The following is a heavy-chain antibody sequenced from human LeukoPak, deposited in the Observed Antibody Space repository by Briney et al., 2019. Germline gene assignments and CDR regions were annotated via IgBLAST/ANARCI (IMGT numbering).Heavy chain of an antibody. CDR3: ARGRYYGSGSQYYYYYMDV. V-gene: IGHV4-59*01. D-gene: IGHD3-10*01. J-gene: IGHJ6*03. Sequence: PSETLSLTCTVSGGSISSDYWSWMRQPPGKGLEWIAFLHYSGTINYNPSLKSRVTISVDSSKNQFSLKLSSVTAADTAVYYCARGRYYGSGSQYYYYYMDVWGKGTTVTVSS. CDR2: LHYSGTI. CDR1: GGSISSDY.